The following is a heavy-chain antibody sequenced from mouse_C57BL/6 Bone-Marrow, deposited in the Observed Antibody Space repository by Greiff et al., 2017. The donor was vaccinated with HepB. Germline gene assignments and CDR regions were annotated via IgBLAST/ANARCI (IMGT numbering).Heavy chain of an antibody. CDR3: SRSHGVLRSAH. J-gene: IGHJ3*01. Sequence: QVQLQQPGAELVKPGASVKLSCKASGYTFTSYWMHWVKQRPGQGLEWIGMIHPNSGSTNYNEKFKSKATLTVDKSSSTAYMQLSSLTSEDSAVYYCSRSHGVLRSAHWGDGPLVSLSA. CDR2: IHPNSGST. D-gene: IGHD1-1*01. CDR1: GYTFTSYW. V-gene: IGHV1-64*01.